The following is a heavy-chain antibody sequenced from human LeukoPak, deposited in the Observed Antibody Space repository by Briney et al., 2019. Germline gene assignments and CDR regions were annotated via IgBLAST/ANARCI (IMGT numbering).Heavy chain of an antibody. D-gene: IGHD6-19*01. CDR1: GGTFSSYA. CDR2: IIPIFGTA. V-gene: IGHV1-69*05. CDR3: ARALWSGIAVAGPYYYYMDV. J-gene: IGHJ6*03. Sequence: ASVKVSCKASGGTFSSYAIGWVRQAPGQGLEWIGGIIPIFGTANYAQKFQGRVTITTDESTSTAYMELSSLRSEDTAVYYCARALWSGIAVAGPYYYYMDVWGKGTTVTVSS.